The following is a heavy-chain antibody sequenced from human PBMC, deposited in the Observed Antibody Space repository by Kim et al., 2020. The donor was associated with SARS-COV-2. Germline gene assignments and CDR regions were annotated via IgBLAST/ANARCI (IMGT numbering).Heavy chain of an antibody. J-gene: IGHJ5*02. Sequence: SETLSLTCTVSGGSISSSSYYWGWIRQPPGKGLEWIGSIYYSGSTYYNPSLKSRVTISVDTSKNQFSLKLSSVTAADTAVYYCASGGDYYGSGDVPWGQGTLVTVSS. CDR3: ASGGDYYGSGDVP. V-gene: IGHV4-39*01. D-gene: IGHD3-10*01. CDR1: GGSISSSSYY. CDR2: IYYSGST.